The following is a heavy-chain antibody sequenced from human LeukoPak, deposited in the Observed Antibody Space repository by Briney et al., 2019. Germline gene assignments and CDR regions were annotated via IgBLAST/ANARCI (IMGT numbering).Heavy chain of an antibody. CDR1: GGSFSGYY. CDR2: INHSGST. V-gene: IGHV4-34*01. D-gene: IGHD2-15*01. J-gene: IGHJ6*02. Sequence: SETLSLTCAVYGGSFSGYYWSWIRQTPGEGLGRMGEINHSGSTNYNPSLKSRVTISVDTSKNQFSLKLSSVTAADTAVYYCSGYDCSGGSCYRYYYYGMDVWGQGTTVTVSS. CDR3: SGYDCSGGSCYRYYYYGMDV.